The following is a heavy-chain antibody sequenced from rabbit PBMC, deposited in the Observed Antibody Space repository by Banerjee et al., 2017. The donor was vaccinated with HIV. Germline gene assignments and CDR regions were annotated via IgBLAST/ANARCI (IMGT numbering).Heavy chain of an antibody. CDR1: GFSFSSSYY. J-gene: IGHJ4*01. Sequence: QSLEESGGDLVKPGASLTLTCTASGFSFSSSYYMCWVRQAPGKGLEWIACIYAGSSGSTYYASWAKGRFTISKTSSTTVTLQMTSLTAADTATYFCAKSSYGGGADYPYYFKLWGPGTLRHRL. CDR3: AKSSYGGGADYPYYFKL. V-gene: IGHV1S40*01. CDR2: IYAGSSGST. D-gene: IGHD5-1*01.